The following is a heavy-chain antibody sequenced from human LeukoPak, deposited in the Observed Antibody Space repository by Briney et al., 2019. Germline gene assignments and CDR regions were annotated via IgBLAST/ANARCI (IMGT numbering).Heavy chain of an antibody. CDR3: TRGSMLRGEISAFDP. D-gene: IGHD3-10*01. CDR1: ELTFTGYY. CDR2: INPDSGGT. J-gene: IGHJ5*02. V-gene: IGHV1-2*02. Sequence: ASVKVSCKASELTFTGYYMHWLGQAPGQGLEWMGWINPDSGGTEYAQNYQGRVTMTRDTSITTDYMELSSLRSDYTAFYVFTRGSMLRGEISAFDPWGQGTLVTVSS.